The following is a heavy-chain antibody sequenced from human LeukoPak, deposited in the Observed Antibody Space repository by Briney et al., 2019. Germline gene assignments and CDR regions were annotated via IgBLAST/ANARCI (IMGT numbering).Heavy chain of an antibody. CDR2: IYTSGST. J-gene: IGHJ4*02. CDR3: ARDHSGGDCYSCAYFDY. V-gene: IGHV4-4*07. D-gene: IGHD2-21*02. Sequence: SETLSLTCTVSGGSISSYYWSWIRQPAGKGLECIGRIYTSGSTNYNPSLKSRVTMSVDTSKNQFSLKLSSVTAADTAVYYCARDHSGGDCYSCAYFDYWGQGTLVTVSS. CDR1: GGSISSYY.